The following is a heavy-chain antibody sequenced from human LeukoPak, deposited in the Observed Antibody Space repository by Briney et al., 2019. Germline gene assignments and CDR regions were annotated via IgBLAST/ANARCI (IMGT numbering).Heavy chain of an antibody. CDR3: AKDNEEVWSGPKGLFDY. Sequence: GGSLRHSCAASGFTFSSYAMSWVRQAPGKGLEWVSAISGSGGSTYYADSVKGRFTISRDNSKNTLYLQMNSLRAEDTAVYYCAKDNEEVWSGPKGLFDYWGQGTLVTVSS. CDR1: GFTFSSYA. D-gene: IGHD3-3*01. CDR2: ISGSGGST. V-gene: IGHV3-23*01. J-gene: IGHJ4*02.